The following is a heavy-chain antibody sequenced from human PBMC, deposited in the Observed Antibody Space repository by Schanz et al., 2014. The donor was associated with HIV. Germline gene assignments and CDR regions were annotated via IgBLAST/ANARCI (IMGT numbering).Heavy chain of an antibody. V-gene: IGHV3-30*18. CDR1: GFTFTTYG. D-gene: IGHD1-26*01. J-gene: IGHJ6*02. Sequence: QVQLVESGGALVQPGRFLRLSCAASGFTFTTYGMQWVRQAPGKGLEWVAVISSDGSNKYYADSVKGRFTISRDNSKNRVFLQMNSLRTEDTAVYYCAKIISGSPYYYYGLDVWGLGTTVTVSS. CDR2: ISSDGSNK. CDR3: AKIISGSPYYYYGLDV.